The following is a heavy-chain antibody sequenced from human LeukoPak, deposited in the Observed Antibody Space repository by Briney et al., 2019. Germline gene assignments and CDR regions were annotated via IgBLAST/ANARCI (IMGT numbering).Heavy chain of an antibody. CDR1: GGSISSGSYY. CDR3: ARAGVGGNHYD. V-gene: IGHV4-61*02. CDR2: IYTSGST. J-gene: IGHJ4*02. Sequence: SETLSLTCTVSGGSISSGSYYWSWIRQPAGKGLEWIGRIYTSGSTNYNPSLKSRVTISVDTSKNQFSLKLSSVTVADTAVYYCARAGVGGNHYDWGQGTLVTVSS. D-gene: IGHD3-16*01.